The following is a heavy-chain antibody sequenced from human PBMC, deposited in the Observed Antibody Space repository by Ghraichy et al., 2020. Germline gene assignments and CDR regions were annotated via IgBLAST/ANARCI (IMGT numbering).Heavy chain of an antibody. D-gene: IGHD2-2*01. CDR1: GGSFSGYY. CDR3: ARGVYCSSTSCYAETDYYYYMDV. CDR2: INHSGST. Sequence: SETLSLTCAVYGGSFSGYYWSWIRQPPGKGLEWIGEINHSGSTNYNPSLKSRVTISVDTSKNQFSLKLSSVTAADTAVYYCARGVYCSSTSCYAETDYYYYMDVWGKGTTVTVSS. J-gene: IGHJ6*03. V-gene: IGHV4-34*01.